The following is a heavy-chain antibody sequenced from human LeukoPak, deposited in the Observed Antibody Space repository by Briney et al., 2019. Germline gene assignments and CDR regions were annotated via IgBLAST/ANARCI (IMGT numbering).Heavy chain of an antibody. CDR1: GYTFTSYD. CDR2: MNPNSGNT. V-gene: IGHV1-8*02. Sequence: VSXKASGYTFTSYDIXXVRQATGQXLXXMGWMNPNSGNTGYAQKFQGRVTMTRNTSISTAYMELSSLRSEDTAVYYCARRRSSGWYHPAFDIWGQGTMVTVSS. D-gene: IGHD6-19*01. J-gene: IGHJ3*02. CDR3: ARRRSSGWYHPAFDI.